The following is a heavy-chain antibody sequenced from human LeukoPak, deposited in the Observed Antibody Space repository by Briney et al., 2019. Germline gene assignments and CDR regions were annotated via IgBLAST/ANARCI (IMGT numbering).Heavy chain of an antibody. CDR2: IIPIFGTA. CDR1: GGTFSSYA. V-gene: IGHV1-69*13. J-gene: IGHJ6*03. Sequence: SVKVSCKASGGTFSSYAISWVRQAPGQGLEWMGGIIPIFGTANYAQKFQGRVTITADESTSTAYMELSSLRSDDTAVYYCARDSLVVAATYLGPTYYYYYMDVWGKGTTVTVSS. D-gene: IGHD2-15*01. CDR3: ARDSLVVAATYLGPTYYYYYMDV.